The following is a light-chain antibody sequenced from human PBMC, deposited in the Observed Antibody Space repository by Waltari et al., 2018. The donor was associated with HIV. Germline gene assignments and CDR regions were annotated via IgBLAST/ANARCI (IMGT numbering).Light chain of an antibody. Sequence: QSALTQPASVSGSPGQSITISCTGTSSDLGGYNYVSWYQQHPGKAPKLMMYDVTKRPAGVSKRFSGSKSGNTASRTISGLQVEDEADYYCSSYTSSSTWVFGGGTKLTVL. V-gene: IGLV2-14*03. CDR1: SSDLGGYNY. J-gene: IGLJ3*02. CDR3: SSYTSSSTWV. CDR2: DVT.